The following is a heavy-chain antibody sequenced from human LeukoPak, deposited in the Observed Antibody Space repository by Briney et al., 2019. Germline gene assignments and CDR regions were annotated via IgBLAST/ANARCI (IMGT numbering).Heavy chain of an antibody. CDR1: GGSISGSSYY. CDR2: IYYSGST. V-gene: IGHV4-39*01. Sequence: SETLSLTCTVSGGSISGSSYYWGWIRQPPGKGLEWIGSIYYSGSTYYNPSLKSRVTISVDTSKNQFSLKLSSVTAADTAVYYCARHGSTVLRYFDWASWGQGTLVTVSS. D-gene: IGHD3-9*01. CDR3: ARHGSTVLRYFDWAS. J-gene: IGHJ5*02.